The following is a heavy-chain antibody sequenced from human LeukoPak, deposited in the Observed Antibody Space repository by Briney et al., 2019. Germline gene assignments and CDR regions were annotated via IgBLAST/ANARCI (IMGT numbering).Heavy chain of an antibody. V-gene: IGHV5-51*01. CDR3: ARVHSSSWVNFDY. D-gene: IGHD6-13*01. J-gene: IGHJ4*02. CDR1: GYSFTSYW. Sequence: GESLKISCKGSGYSFTSYWIGWVRQMPRKGLEWMGIIYPGDSDTRYSPSFQGQVTISADKSISTAYLQWSSLKASDTAMYYCARVHSSSWVNFDYWGQGTLVTVSS. CDR2: IYPGDSDT.